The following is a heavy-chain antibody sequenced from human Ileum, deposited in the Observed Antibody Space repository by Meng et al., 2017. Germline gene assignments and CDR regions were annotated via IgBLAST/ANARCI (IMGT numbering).Heavy chain of an antibody. CDR1: GFMFSSYW. V-gene: IGHV3-74*01. CDR3: ARVKAFSSSCFDS. Sequence: GESLKISCAASGFMFSSYWMHWVRRVPGKGLVWVSRINSDGSGTTYADSVRGRFTISRDNAKNTVYLQMNSLRAEDTAVYYCARVKAFSSSCFDSWGQGTLVNVSS. J-gene: IGHJ4*02. CDR2: INSDGSGT. D-gene: IGHD6-6*01.